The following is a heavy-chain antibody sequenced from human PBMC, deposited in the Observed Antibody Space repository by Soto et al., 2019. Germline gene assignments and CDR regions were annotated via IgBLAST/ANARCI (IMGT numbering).Heavy chain of an antibody. D-gene: IGHD1-20*01. Sequence: QVQLQESGPGLVKPSQTLSLTCTVSGGSINSGNHYWNWIRQHPGKGLEWIGYIAYSGSTSYNPSCRSRVTISVDTSKTQFSRKLSSVTAADTAVFYCARLSITSNGGWFDPGGQGTLVTVSS. CDR1: GGSINSGNHY. V-gene: IGHV4-31*03. CDR3: ARLSITSNGGWFDP. CDR2: IAYSGST. J-gene: IGHJ5*02.